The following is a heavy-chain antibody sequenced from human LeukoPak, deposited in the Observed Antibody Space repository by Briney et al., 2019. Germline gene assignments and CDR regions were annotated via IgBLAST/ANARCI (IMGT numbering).Heavy chain of an antibody. Sequence: ASVKVSCKASGYTFTSYGISWVRQAPGQGLEWMGWISAYNGNTNYAQKLQGRVTMTTDTSTSTAYMELRSLRSDDTGVYYCARDVPYYYGSGSYFYGMDVWGQGTTVTVSS. CDR1: GYTFTSYG. J-gene: IGHJ6*02. CDR3: ARDVPYYYGSGSYFYGMDV. V-gene: IGHV1-18*01. CDR2: ISAYNGNT. D-gene: IGHD3-10*01.